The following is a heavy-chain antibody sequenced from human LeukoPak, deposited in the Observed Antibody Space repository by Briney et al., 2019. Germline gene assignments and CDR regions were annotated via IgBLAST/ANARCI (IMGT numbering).Heavy chain of an antibody. V-gene: IGHV3-11*01. Sequence: GGSLRLSCAASGFTFSDYYMTWIRQTPGKGLEWVSYINISGTTTFYVDSVKGRFTISRDNTKNSLYLQMNSLRAEDTAMYYCARGTMASDFWGQGTLVTVSS. CDR2: INISGTTT. D-gene: IGHD3-10*01. CDR1: GFTFSDYY. J-gene: IGHJ4*02. CDR3: ARGTMASDF.